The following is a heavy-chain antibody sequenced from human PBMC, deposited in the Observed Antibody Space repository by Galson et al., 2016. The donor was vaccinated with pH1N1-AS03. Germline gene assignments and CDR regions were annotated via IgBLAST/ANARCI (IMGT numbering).Heavy chain of an antibody. CDR2: IYPGDSYT. J-gene: IGHJ6*04. D-gene: IGHD5/OR15-5a*01. CDR3: ARHRLSVTHSFSTRGIDV. V-gene: IGHV5-51*01. CDR1: GYSFTNYW. Sequence: QSGAEVTKLGESLKISCKGSGYSFTNYWIGWVRQMPGKGLEWMGIIYPGDSYTRYSPSFQGQVTISSDKSITTAYLQWSNLKASDTAMYYCARHRLSVTHSFSTRGIDVWGKGTTVTVSS.